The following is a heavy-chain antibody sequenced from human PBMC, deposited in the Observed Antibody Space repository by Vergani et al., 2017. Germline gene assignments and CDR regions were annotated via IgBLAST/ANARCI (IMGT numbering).Heavy chain of an antibody. CDR3: ASDPDIVVVPAAPYYYYYYGMDV. Sequence: QVQVVQSGAEVKKSGASVKVSCKTSGYTFSNYYMHWVRQAPGQGIEWMGIINPSGGHTNYAQKFQGRVTMTRDTSTSTVYMELRSRRSEDTAIYYCASDPDIVVVPAAPYYYYYYGMDVWGQGTTVTVSS. V-gene: IGHV1-46*01. CDR2: INPSGGHT. CDR1: GYTFSNYY. D-gene: IGHD2-2*01. J-gene: IGHJ6*02.